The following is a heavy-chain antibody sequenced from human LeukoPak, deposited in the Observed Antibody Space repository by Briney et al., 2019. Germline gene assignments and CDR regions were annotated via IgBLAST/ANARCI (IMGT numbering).Heavy chain of an antibody. CDR2: VSYDGSNQ. Sequence: GGSLRLSCAASGFTISSNYMSWVRQAPGKGLECVAVVSYDGSNQYYADSVKGRFTISRDNSKNTMYLQMNSLIVEDTAVYYCVRDLTVMVTYWGQGTLVTVSS. V-gene: IGHV3-30-3*01. CDR3: VRDLTVMVTY. CDR1: GFTISSNY. D-gene: IGHD5-18*01. J-gene: IGHJ4*02.